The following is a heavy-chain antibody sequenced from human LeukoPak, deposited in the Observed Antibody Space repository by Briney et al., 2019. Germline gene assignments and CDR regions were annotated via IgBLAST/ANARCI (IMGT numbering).Heavy chain of an antibody. V-gene: IGHV3-66*01. CDR1: GFTVSSNF. Sequence: GGSLRLSCAASGFTVSSNFMSWVRQAPGKGLEWVSVIYSGGSTYYADSVKGRFTISRDNSKNTLYLQMNSLRAEDTAVYYCASIAGRNYFDYWGQGTLVTVSS. J-gene: IGHJ4*02. D-gene: IGHD6-6*01. CDR3: ASIAGRNYFDY. CDR2: IYSGGST.